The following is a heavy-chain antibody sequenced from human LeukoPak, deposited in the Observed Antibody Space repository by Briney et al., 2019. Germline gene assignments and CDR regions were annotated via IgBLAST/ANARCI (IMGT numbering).Heavy chain of an antibody. D-gene: IGHD1-26*01. CDR3: AREKSGSSLNRSLKYYYYGMDV. CDR1: GYTFTSYA. J-gene: IGHJ6*02. Sequence: ASVKVSCKASGYTFTSYAMHWVRQAPGQRLEWMGWINAGNGNTKYPQKFQGRVTITRDTSASTAYMELSSLRSEDTAVYYCAREKSGSSLNRSLKYYYYGMDVWGQGTTVTVSS. V-gene: IGHV1-3*01. CDR2: INAGNGNT.